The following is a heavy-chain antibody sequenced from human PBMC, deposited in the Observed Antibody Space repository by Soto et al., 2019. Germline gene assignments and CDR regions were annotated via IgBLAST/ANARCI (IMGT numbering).Heavy chain of an antibody. CDR2: ISYDGSNK. CDR3: AVTFGGDDAFDI. J-gene: IGHJ3*02. V-gene: IGHV3-30*03. Sequence: GILRLSWAAAGFTLSSYGMYWVRQAPGKGLEWVAVISYDGSNKYYADSVKGRFTISRDNSKNTLYLQMNSLRAEDTAVYYCAVTFGGDDAFDIWGQGTMVTVSS. D-gene: IGHD2-21*02. CDR1: GFTLSSYG.